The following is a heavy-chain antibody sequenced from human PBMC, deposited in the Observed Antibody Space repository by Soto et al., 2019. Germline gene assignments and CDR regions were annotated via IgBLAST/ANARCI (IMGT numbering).Heavy chain of an antibody. V-gene: IGHV3-33*01. CDR1: GFTFSSYG. J-gene: IGHJ6*02. Sequence: GGSLRLSCAASGFTFSSYGMHWVRQAPGKGLEWVAVIWYDGSNKYYADSVKGRFTISRDNSKNTLYLQMNSLRAEDTAVYYCARRPHPLFHSSYGMDCWGQGTTVNVSS. CDR3: ARRPHPLFHSSYGMDC. CDR2: IWYDGSNK.